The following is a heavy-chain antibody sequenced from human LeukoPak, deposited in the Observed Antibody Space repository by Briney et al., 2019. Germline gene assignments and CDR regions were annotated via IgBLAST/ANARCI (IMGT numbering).Heavy chain of an antibody. CDR2: IYHSGST. Sequence: SQTLSLTCAVSGGSISSGGYSWSWIRQPPGKGLEWIGYIYHSGSTYYNPSLKSRVTISVDTSKNQFSLKLSSVTAADTAVYYCARTDYGEDYWGQGTLVTVSS. CDR3: ARTDYGEDY. V-gene: IGHV4-30-2*01. J-gene: IGHJ4*02. CDR1: GGSISSGGYS. D-gene: IGHD4-17*01.